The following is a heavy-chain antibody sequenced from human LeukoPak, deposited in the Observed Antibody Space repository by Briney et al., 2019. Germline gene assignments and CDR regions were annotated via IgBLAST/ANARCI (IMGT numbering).Heavy chain of an antibody. Sequence: GGSLRLSCAASGFTVSSNYMSWVRQAPGKGLEWVSVIYSGGSTYYADSVKGRFTISRDNSKNTLYLQMNSLRAEDTAVYYCARAGPKTYYYGSGSQRNYYYYYMDVWGKGTTVTVSS. V-gene: IGHV3-66*01. D-gene: IGHD3-10*01. J-gene: IGHJ6*03. CDR2: IYSGGST. CDR1: GFTVSSNY. CDR3: ARAGPKTYYYGSGSQRNYYYYYMDV.